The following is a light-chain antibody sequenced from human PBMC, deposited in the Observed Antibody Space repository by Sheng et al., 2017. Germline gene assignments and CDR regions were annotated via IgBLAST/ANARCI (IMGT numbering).Light chain of an antibody. V-gene: IGKV4-1*01. CDR3: QQSYNTPVT. J-gene: IGKJ4*01. Sequence: DIVMTQSPDSLAVSLGERATINCKSSQSVFYSSNNQNYLAWYQQKPGQPPKLLIYWSSIWAFGVPDRFSGSGSGTHFTLTINNLQAEDVALYYCQQSYNTPVTFGGGTRVEI. CDR2: WSS. CDR1: QSVFYSSNNQNY.